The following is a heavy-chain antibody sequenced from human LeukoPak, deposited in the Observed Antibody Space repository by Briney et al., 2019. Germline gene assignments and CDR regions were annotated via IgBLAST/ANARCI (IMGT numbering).Heavy chain of an antibody. Sequence: GGSLRLSCAASGFTFSSYGMHWVRQPPGKGLEWVGVISYGGSNKYYADSVKGRFTISRDNSKNALYLQMNSLRAEDTAVYYCARDRSSSWLWTYYYYGMDVWGQGTTVTVSS. CDR1: GFTFSSYG. CDR3: ARDRSSSWLWTYYYYGMDV. J-gene: IGHJ6*02. V-gene: IGHV3-30*03. CDR2: ISYGGSNK. D-gene: IGHD6-13*01.